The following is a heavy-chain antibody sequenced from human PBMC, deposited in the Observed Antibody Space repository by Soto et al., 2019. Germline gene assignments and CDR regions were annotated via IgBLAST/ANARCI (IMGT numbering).Heavy chain of an antibody. CDR3: ASSAFWSGYYYGMDV. CDR1: GGTFSSYA. CDR2: IIPIFGTA. Sequence: QVQLVQSGAEVKKPGSSVKVSCKASGGTFSSYAISWVRQATGQGLEWMGGIIPIFGTANYAQKFQGRVTITAEKSTSTAYMELSSLRSEDTAVYYCASSAFWSGYYYGMDVWGQGTTVTVSS. D-gene: IGHD3-3*01. J-gene: IGHJ6*02. V-gene: IGHV1-69*06.